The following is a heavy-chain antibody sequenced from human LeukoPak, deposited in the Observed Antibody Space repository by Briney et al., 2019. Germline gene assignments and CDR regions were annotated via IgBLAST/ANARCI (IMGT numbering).Heavy chain of an antibody. J-gene: IGHJ4*02. V-gene: IGHV4-59*01. CDR1: GGSISSYY. D-gene: IGHD3-16*01. CDR3: ARVAGGYFDY. CDR2: IYYSGST. Sequence: PSETLSLTCTVSGGSISSYYWSWIRQPPGKGLEWIGYIYYSGSTNYNPSLKSRVTISVDTSKNQFSLRLSSVTAADTAVYYCARVAGGYFDYWGQGTLVTVSS.